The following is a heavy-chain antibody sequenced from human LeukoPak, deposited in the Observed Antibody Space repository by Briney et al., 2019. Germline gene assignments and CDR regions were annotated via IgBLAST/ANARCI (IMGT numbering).Heavy chain of an antibody. CDR1: GYSFSSYW. D-gene: IGHD6-13*01. CDR2: IFPGDSDT. J-gene: IGHJ4*02. Sequence: GESLKISCKASGYSFSSYWIGWVRQMPGKGLDWMAIIFPGDSDTRYSPSVQGQLTISTDTSISTAYLQWSSLKASHTAMYYCARQDSGAGTGADYWGQGTLVTVSS. V-gene: IGHV5-51*01. CDR3: ARQDSGAGTGADY.